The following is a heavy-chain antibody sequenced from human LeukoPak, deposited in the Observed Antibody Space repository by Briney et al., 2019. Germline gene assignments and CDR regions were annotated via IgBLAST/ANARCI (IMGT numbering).Heavy chain of an antibody. CDR2: ISAYNGNT. D-gene: IGHD6-13*01. Sequence: ASVKVSCKASGYTFTSYGISWVRQAPGQGLEWMGWISAYNGNTNYAQKLQGRVTMTTDTSTSTAYMELRSLRSDDTAVYYCARGKILAAADEYYFDYWGQEPWSPSPQ. CDR3: ARGKILAAADEYYFDY. J-gene: IGHJ4*01. V-gene: IGHV1-18*01. CDR1: GYTFTSYG.